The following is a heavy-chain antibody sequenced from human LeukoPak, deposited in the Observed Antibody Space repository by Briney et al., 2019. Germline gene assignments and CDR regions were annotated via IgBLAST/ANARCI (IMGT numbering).Heavy chain of an antibody. CDR1: GYTFTSYG. Sequence: GASVKVSCKASGYTFTSYGISWVRQAPGQGLEWMGWVSAYNGNTNYAQKLQGRVTMTTDTSTSIVYMELRSLRSDDTAVYYCARDRGWELGYCSGGSCYDENWFDPWGQGTLVTVSS. J-gene: IGHJ5*02. D-gene: IGHD2-15*01. CDR3: ARDRGWELGYCSGGSCYDENWFDP. CDR2: VSAYNGNT. V-gene: IGHV1-18*01.